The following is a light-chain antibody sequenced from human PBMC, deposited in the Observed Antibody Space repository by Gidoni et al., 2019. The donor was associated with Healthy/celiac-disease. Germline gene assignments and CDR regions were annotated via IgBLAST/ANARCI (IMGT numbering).Light chain of an antibody. CDR2: WAS. CDR3: QSRLT. V-gene: IGKV4-1*01. Sequence: DIVMTQSPDSLAVSLGERATINCKSSQSVLSSSNNKNYLNWYQQKAGQPPKLLFYWASTRESGVPDRFSGGGSGTDFTLTISILQAEDVAVYYCQSRLTFXGXTKVEIK. J-gene: IGKJ4*01. CDR1: QSVLSSSNNKNY.